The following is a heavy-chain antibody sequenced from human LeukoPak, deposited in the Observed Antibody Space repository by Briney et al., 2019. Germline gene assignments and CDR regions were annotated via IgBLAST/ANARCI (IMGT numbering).Heavy chain of an antibody. V-gene: IGHV3-21*04. CDR3: AKGGSYRSQPYFDY. CDR2: ISSSSSYI. J-gene: IGHJ4*02. CDR1: GFTFSSYS. Sequence: GGSLRLSCAASGFTFSSYSMNWVRQAPGKGLEWVSSISSSSSYIYYADSVKGRFTISRDNSKNTVYLQMNSLRAEDTAVYYCAKGGSYRSQPYFDYWGQGTPVTVSS. D-gene: IGHD3-16*02.